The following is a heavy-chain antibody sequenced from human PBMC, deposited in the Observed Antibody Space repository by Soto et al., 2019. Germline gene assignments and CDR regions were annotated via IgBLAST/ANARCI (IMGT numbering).Heavy chain of an antibody. CDR3: ARVKRSEAAGAFDI. D-gene: IGHD6-13*01. Sequence: TLSLTCTVSGGSISNYYWSWIRQPPGKGLEWIGYIYYSGSTNYNPSLKSRVTISVDTSKSQFSLKLSSVTAADTAVYYCARVKRSEAAGAFDIWGQGTMVTVSS. CDR2: IYYSGST. CDR1: GGSISNYY. V-gene: IGHV4-59*01. J-gene: IGHJ3*02.